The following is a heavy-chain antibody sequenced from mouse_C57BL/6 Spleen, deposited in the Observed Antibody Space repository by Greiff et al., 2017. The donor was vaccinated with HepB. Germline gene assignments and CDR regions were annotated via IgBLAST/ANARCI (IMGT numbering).Heavy chain of an antibody. J-gene: IGHJ4*01. CDR2: IDPSDSYT. CDR3: ARSGGYRQEVYYAMDY. Sequence: QVQLKQPGAELVKPGASVKLSCKASGYTFTSYWMQWVKQRPGQGLEWIGEIDPSDSYTNYNQKFKGKATLTVDTSSSTAYMQLSSLTSEDSAVYYCARSGGYRQEVYYAMDYWGQGTSVTVSS. CDR1: GYTFTSYW. V-gene: IGHV1-50*01. D-gene: IGHD2-2*01.